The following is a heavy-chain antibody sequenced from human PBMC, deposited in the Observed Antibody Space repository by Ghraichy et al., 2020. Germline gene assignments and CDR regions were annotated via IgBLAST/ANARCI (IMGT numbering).Heavy chain of an antibody. J-gene: IGHJ2*01. CDR1: GGSFSGYY. CDR3: ARAPGYDSSGYYTDWYFDL. D-gene: IGHD3-22*01. CDR2: INHSGST. V-gene: IGHV4-34*01. Sequence: ETLSLTCAVYGGSFSGYYWSWIRQPPGKGLEWIGEINHSGSTNYNPSLKSRVTISVDTSKNQFSLKLSSVTAADTAVYYCARAPGYDSSGYYTDWYFDLWGRGTLVTVSS.